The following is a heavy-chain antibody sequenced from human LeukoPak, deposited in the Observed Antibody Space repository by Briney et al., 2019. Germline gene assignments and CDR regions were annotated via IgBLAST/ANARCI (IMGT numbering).Heavy chain of an antibody. V-gene: IGHV4-34*01. CDR3: ARGRWLVHWFDP. CDR1: GGSFSGYY. D-gene: IGHD6-19*01. Sequence: SETLSLTCAVYGGSFSGYYWSWIRQPPGKGLEWIGEINHNGSTNYNPSLKSRVTISVDTSKNQFSLKLSSVTAADTAVYYCARGRWLVHWFDPWGQGTLVTVSS. J-gene: IGHJ5*02. CDR2: INHNGST.